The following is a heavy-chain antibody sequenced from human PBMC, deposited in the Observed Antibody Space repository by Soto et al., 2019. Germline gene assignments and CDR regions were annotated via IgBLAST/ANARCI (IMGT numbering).Heavy chain of an antibody. J-gene: IGHJ4*02. CDR3: ARGRYLDSSDYWVANLPFDH. V-gene: IGHV3-23*01. CDR1: GFTFNSYV. D-gene: IGHD3-22*01. Sequence: PGGSLRLSCAASGFTFNSYVMTWVRQAPGEGLEWVSSISRSGRGNAYYADSVKGRFTISRDNSENTLFLQMNNLRDEDTALYYCARGRYLDSSDYWVANLPFDHWGLGTLVTVS. CDR2: ISRSGRGNA.